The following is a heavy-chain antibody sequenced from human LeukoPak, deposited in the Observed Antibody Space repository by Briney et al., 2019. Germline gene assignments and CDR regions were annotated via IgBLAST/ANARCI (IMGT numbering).Heavy chain of an antibody. Sequence: GGSLRLSCAASGFTFSSYAMHWVRQAPGKGLEYVSAISSNGGSTYYANSVKGRFTISRDNSKNTLYLQMNSLRAEDTAVYYCAKGYSSSWYRDWFDPWGQGTLVTVSS. V-gene: IGHV3-64*01. CDR2: ISSNGGST. CDR1: GFTFSSYA. CDR3: AKGYSSSWYRDWFDP. J-gene: IGHJ5*02. D-gene: IGHD6-13*01.